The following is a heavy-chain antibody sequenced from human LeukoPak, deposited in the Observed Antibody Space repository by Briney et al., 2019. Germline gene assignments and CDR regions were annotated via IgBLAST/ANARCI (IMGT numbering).Heavy chain of an antibody. Sequence: PGGALRLSCADSGFTFDDYGMSWGRQAPGKGREGVSGINWNGGRTVYADSVKGRFTISRDNAKNSLYLQMNSLRAEDTALYYCARARSDYYDSSGYHYPYYYYYYMDVWGKGTTVTVSS. CDR1: GFTFDDYG. CDR3: ARARSDYYDSSGYHYPYYYYYYMDV. J-gene: IGHJ6*03. D-gene: IGHD3-22*01. V-gene: IGHV3-20*04. CDR2: INWNGGRT.